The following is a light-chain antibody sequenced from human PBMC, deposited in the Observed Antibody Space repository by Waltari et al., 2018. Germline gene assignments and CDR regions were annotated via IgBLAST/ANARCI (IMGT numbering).Light chain of an antibody. CDR1: SSNIGSNT. J-gene: IGLJ2*01. CDR3: AAWDDSLNGPV. Sequence: QSVLTQPPSASGTPGQRVTISCSGSSSNIGSNTVNWYQQLPGTAPKLLIYSNNQRPSGVPDRFSGSNSGTSASLAISVLQSEDEADYYCAAWDDSLNGPVFGGGTKLTVL. V-gene: IGLV1-44*01. CDR2: SNN.